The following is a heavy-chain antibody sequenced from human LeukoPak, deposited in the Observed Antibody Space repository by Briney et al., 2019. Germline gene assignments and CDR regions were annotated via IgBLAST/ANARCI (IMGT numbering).Heavy chain of an antibody. CDR3: AKHLTNAYYDMIWFDP. J-gene: IGHJ5*02. CDR2: VYYSGST. CDR1: GGSMSSHY. Sequence: KPSETLSLTCTVSGGSMSSHYWSWIRQPPGKGLEWIGYVYYSGSTNYNPSLKNRVTISVDRSKNQFSLKLNSVTAADTAVYYRAKHLTNAYYDMIWFDPWGQGTLVTVSS. D-gene: IGHD3-22*01. V-gene: IGHV4-59*11.